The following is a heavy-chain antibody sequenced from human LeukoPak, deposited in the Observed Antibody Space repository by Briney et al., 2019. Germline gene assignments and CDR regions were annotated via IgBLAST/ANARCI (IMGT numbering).Heavy chain of an antibody. CDR3: VRDSSYAFDH. CDR1: GFTFSSYS. D-gene: IGHD2/OR15-2a*01. J-gene: IGHJ4*01. CDR2: ISSSSSAI. Sequence: GGSLRLSCAASGFTFSSYSMNWVRQAPGKGLEWVSYISSSSSAIYYADSVEGRFTISRDNAKNSLSLQMNILRDEDAAVYYCVRDSSYAFDHWGQETWSPSPQ. V-gene: IGHV3-48*02.